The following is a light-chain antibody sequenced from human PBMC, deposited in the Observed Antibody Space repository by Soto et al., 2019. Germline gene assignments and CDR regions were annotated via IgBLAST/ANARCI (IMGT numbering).Light chain of an antibody. CDR1: SSNIGAYYD. V-gene: IGLV1-40*01. CDR3: QSYDTSLRDYV. Sequence: QSVLTQPPSVSGAPGQRVTISCTGSSSNIGAYYDVHWYQQVPGTAPKLLIFSNTNRPSGVPDRFSGSKSGTSASLAITGLQAEDEADYYCQSYDTSLRDYVFGTGTKVNVL. CDR2: SNT. J-gene: IGLJ1*01.